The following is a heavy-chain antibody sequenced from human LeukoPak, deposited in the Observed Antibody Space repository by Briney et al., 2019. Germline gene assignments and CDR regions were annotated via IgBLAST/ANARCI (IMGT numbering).Heavy chain of an antibody. J-gene: IGHJ4*02. V-gene: IGHV3-23*01. D-gene: IGHD2-15*01. CDR3: AKDRVVVAATPDY. Sequence: PGGSLRLSCAASGFXFSSYAISWVRQAPGKGLEWVSAISGSGGSTYYADSVKGRFTISRDNSKNTLYLQMNSLRAEDTAVYYCAKDRVVVAATPDYWGQGTLVTVSS. CDR2: ISGSGGST. CDR1: GFXFSSYA.